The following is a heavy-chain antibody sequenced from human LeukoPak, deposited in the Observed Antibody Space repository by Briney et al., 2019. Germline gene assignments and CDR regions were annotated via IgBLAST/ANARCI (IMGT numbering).Heavy chain of an antibody. J-gene: IGHJ4*02. Sequence: SVKVSCKASGGTFSSYTISWVRQAPGQGLEWMGRIIPILGIANYAQKFQGRVTITTDKSTSTAYMELSSLRSEDTAVYYCARDGSGYIVVVPAATWGQGTLVTVSS. V-gene: IGHV1-69*04. CDR3: ARDGSGYIVVVPAAT. CDR1: GGTFSSYT. CDR2: IIPILGIA. D-gene: IGHD2-2*01.